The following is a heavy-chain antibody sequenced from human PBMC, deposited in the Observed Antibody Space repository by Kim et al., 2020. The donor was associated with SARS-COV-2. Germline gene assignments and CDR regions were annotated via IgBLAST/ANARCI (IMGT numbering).Heavy chain of an antibody. Sequence: GGSLRLSCAASRFTFSNYAMHWVRQAPGKGLEWVSTISDSGDSTYYADSGRGRFSISRDNSNNTLYLQMNSLRAEDTAVYYCTFCSGGSCYLFDYWGQGTLVTVSS. V-gene: IGHV3-23*01. D-gene: IGHD2-15*01. J-gene: IGHJ4*02. CDR2: ISDSGDST. CDR3: TFCSGGSCYLFDY. CDR1: RFTFSNYA.